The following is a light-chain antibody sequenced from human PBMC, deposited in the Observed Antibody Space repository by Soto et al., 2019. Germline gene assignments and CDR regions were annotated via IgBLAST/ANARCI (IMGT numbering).Light chain of an antibody. CDR1: GSDVGNYNY. CDR2: AVS. V-gene: IGLV2-14*01. Sequence: QSALTQPASVSGSPGQSITISCTGTGSDVGNYNYVSWYQQYPGKAPKLMIYAVSNRPSGVSNRFSGSKSGNTASLTISGLQAEDEADYYCSSYTSSSTPVVFGGGTKLTVL. CDR3: SSYTSSSTPVV. J-gene: IGLJ2*01.